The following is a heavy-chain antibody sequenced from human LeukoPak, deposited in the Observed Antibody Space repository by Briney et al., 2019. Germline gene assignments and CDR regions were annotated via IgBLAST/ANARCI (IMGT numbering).Heavy chain of an antibody. CDR1: GYTFTAYY. J-gene: IGHJ4*02. V-gene: IGHV1-2*02. CDR3: ASEAFCAGGSCYLHRVAS. CDR2: IDTNSGGT. Sequence: SVTVSCKASGYTFTAYYMHWLRPAPGQGLEGMGWIDTNSGGTNYAQKFQGRVTITRDTSIGTGYMELSSLISDDTAVYYCASEAFCAGGSCYLHRVASWGPGTLVTVSS. D-gene: IGHD2-15*01.